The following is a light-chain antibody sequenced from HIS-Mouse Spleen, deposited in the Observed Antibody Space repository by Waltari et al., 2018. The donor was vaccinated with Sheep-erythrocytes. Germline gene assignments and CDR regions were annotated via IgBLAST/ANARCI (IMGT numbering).Light chain of an antibody. CDR2: DVS. V-gene: IGLV2-11*01. Sequence: QSALTQPRSVSGSPGQSVTISCTGTSSDVGGYNYVSWYQQQPGKAPKLMIYDVSKRPSGVPDRFSGSKSGNTASLTISGLQAEDEADYYCSSYTSSSTLVFGTGTKVTVL. CDR3: SSYTSSSTLV. CDR1: SSDVGGYNY. J-gene: IGLJ1*01.